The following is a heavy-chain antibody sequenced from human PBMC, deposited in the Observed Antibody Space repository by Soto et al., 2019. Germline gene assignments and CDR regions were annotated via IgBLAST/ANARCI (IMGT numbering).Heavy chain of an antibody. CDR1: GGSFSGYY. CDR3: ASYSLWYTYYYGMDV. CDR2: INHSGST. V-gene: IGHV4-34*01. D-gene: IGHD2-8*01. Sequence: PSETLSLTCAVYGGSFSGYYWSWIRQPPGKGLEWIGEINHSGSTNYNPSLKSRVTISVDTSKNQFSLKLSSVTAADTAVYYCASYSLWYTYYYGMDVWGQGTTVTVSS. J-gene: IGHJ6*02.